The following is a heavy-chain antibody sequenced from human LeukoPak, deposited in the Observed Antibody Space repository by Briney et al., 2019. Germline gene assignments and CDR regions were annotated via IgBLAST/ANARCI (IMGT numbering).Heavy chain of an antibody. CDR2: IYTSGST. J-gene: IGHJ4*02. V-gene: IGHV4-61*02. Sequence: SETLSLTCTVSGGSISSGSYYWSWIRQPAGKGLEWIGRIYTSGSTNYNPSLKSRVTISVDTSKNQFSLKLRSVTAADTAVYYCATEPYYYGSGSYYWGQGTLVTVSS. CDR1: GGSISSGSYY. D-gene: IGHD3-10*01. CDR3: ATEPYYYGSGSYY.